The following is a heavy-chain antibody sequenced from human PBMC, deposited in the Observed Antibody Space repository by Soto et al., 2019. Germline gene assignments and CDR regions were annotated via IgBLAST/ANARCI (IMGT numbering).Heavy chain of an antibody. CDR2: ITPIFGTA. CDR1: GGTFISYA. Sequence: QVQLVQSGAEVKKPGSSVKVSCKASGGTFISYAISWVRQAPGQGLEWMGGITPIFGTANYEQKFQGRVRVTADESTSTASTELRILRSEDTAVYYCAGEANYGDYHDAFDIWGQGTMVTVSS. J-gene: IGHJ3*02. V-gene: IGHV1-69*01. D-gene: IGHD4-17*01. CDR3: AGEANYGDYHDAFDI.